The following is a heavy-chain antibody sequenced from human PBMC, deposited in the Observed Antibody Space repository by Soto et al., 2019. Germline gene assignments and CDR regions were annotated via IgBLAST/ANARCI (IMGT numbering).Heavy chain of an antibody. CDR1: GFTFSSYW. CDR3: VRTSLVVAAATPEDY. D-gene: IGHD2-15*01. Sequence: EVQLVESGGGLVQPGGSLRLSCAASGFTFSSYWMHWVRQAPGKGLVWVSRINSDGSSTSYADSVKGRFTISRDYAKNTLYLQMNSLRAEDTAVYYCVRTSLVVAAATPEDYWGQGTLVTVSS. CDR2: INSDGSST. J-gene: IGHJ4*02. V-gene: IGHV3-74*01.